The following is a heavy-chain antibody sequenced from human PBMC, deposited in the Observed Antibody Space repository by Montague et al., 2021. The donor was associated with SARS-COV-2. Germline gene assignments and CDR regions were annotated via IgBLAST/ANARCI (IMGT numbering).Heavy chain of an antibody. D-gene: IGHD2-21*01. CDR3: ARHPTAYADFFDY. J-gene: IGHJ4*02. Sequence: SETLSLTCAVHGDSFIGYYWGWIRQPPGKGLQWIGEINDSGITNRYPSFKSRVTMSVDTSKSQFSLKLNSVTAADTAVYYCARHPTAYADFFDYWGQGTLVTVSS. CDR2: INDSGIT. CDR1: GDSFIGYY. V-gene: IGHV4-34*01.